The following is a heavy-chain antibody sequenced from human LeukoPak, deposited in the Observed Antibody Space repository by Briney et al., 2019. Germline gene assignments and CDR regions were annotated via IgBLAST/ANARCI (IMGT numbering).Heavy chain of an antibody. CDR3: ARGSTNYYDSSGYYPA. Sequence: PGGSLRLSCAASGFTFSSYAMHWVRQAPGKGLEWVAVISYDGSNKYYADSVKGRFTISRDNSKNTLYLQMNSLRAEDTAVYYCARGSTNYYDSSGYYPAWGQGTLVTVSS. V-gene: IGHV3-30*04. CDR1: GFTFSSYA. D-gene: IGHD3-22*01. CDR2: ISYDGSNK. J-gene: IGHJ4*02.